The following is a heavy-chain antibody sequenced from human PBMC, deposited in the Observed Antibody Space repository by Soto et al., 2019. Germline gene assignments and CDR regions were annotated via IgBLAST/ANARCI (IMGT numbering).Heavy chain of an antibody. CDR3: ASRDVDTTLVGNDY. CDR1: GGSISSGGYY. Sequence: QVHLQESGPGLVKPSQTLALTCTVSGGSISSGGYYWYWVRQHPEKGLEWIGFIYYSGTTYYNPSLKSRVTMSVATSKNQFSLKLRSVTAADTAVYYCASRDVDTTLVGNDYWGQGSLVVVSS. V-gene: IGHV4-31*03. J-gene: IGHJ4*02. D-gene: IGHD5-18*01. CDR2: IYYSGTT.